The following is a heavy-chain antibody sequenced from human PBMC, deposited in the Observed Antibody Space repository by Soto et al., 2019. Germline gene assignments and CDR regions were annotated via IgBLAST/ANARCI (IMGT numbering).Heavy chain of an antibody. CDR3: ARDRYYGSGSYYVNDAFDI. CDR1: GYTFTSYG. V-gene: IGHV1-18*04. J-gene: IGHJ3*02. CDR2: ISAYNGNT. Sequence: ASVKVSCKASGYTFTSYGISWVRQAPGQGLEWMGWISAYNGNTNYAQKLQGRVTMTTDTSTSTAYMELRSLRSDDTAVYYCARDRYYGSGSYYVNDAFDIWGQGTMVTVSS. D-gene: IGHD3-10*01.